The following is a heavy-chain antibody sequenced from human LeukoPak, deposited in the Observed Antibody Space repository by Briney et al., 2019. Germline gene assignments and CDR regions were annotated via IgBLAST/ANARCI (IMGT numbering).Heavy chain of an antibody. CDR1: GFTFSSYG. V-gene: IGHV3-30*02. J-gene: IGHJ5*02. D-gene: IGHD3-3*01. CDR3: AKDATYYDFWSGYDWFDP. CDR2: IRYDGSNK. Sequence: GGSLRLSCAASGFTFSSYGMHWVRQAPGKGLEWVAFIRYDGSNKYYADSVKGRSTISRDNSKNTLYLQMNSLRAEDTAVYYCAKDATYYDFWSGYDWFDPWGQGTLVTVSS.